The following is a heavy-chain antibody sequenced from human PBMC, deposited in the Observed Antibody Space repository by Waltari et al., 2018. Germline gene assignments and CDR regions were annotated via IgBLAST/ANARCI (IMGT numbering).Heavy chain of an antibody. CDR3: AREAGSSSWPPPSTGDAFDI. V-gene: IGHV1-18*01. J-gene: IGHJ3*02. D-gene: IGHD6-13*01. CDR1: GYTFTSYG. Sequence: QVQLVQSGAEVKKPGASVKVSCKASGYTFTSYGISWVRQAPGQGLEWRGWISAYNGNTNYAQKLQGRVTVTTDTSTSAAYVELRRVRSDDTAVYYCAREAGSSSWPPPSTGDAFDIWGQVTMVTVSS. CDR2: ISAYNGNT.